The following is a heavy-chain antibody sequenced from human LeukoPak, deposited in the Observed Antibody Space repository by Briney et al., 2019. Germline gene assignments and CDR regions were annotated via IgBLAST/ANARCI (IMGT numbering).Heavy chain of an antibody. CDR2: IYYSGST. CDR1: GGSISSSSYY. J-gene: IGHJ6*03. D-gene: IGHD6-13*01. V-gene: IGHV4-39*07. CDR3: ARERGSSWYRGYYYYMDV. Sequence: PSETLSLTCTVSGGSISSSSYYWGWIRQPPETGLEWIGSIYYSGSTYYKPSLKSRVTISVGTSKNQFSLKLSSVTAADTAVYYCARERGSSWYRGYYYYMDVWGKGTTVTVSS.